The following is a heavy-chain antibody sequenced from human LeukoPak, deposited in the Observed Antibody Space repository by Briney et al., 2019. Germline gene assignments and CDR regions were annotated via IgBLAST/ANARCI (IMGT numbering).Heavy chain of an antibody. CDR1: GGSISSGSYY. Sequence: PSETLSLTCTVSGGSISSGSYYWRWIRQPAGKGLEWIGRIYTSGSTNYNPSLKSRVTISVDTSKNQFSLKLSSVTAADTAVYYCAREKVGAASYYYYMDVWGKGTTVTIPS. D-gene: IGHD1-26*01. J-gene: IGHJ6*03. CDR3: AREKVGAASYYYYMDV. CDR2: IYTSGST. V-gene: IGHV4-61*02.